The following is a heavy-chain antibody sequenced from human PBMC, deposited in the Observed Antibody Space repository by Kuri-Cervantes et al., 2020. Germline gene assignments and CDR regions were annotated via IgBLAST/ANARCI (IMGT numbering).Heavy chain of an antibody. Sequence: SETLSLTCTVSGGSISSSTYYWGWIRQPPGKGLEWIGAIYYSGSTYYNPSLKSRVTISVDTSKNQFSLKLSSVTAADTAVYYCATQKSLTNYFYWGQGTLVTVSS. CDR1: GGSISSSTYY. J-gene: IGHJ4*02. CDR2: IYYSGST. CDR3: ATQKSLTNYFY. D-gene: IGHD3-9*01. V-gene: IGHV4-39*01.